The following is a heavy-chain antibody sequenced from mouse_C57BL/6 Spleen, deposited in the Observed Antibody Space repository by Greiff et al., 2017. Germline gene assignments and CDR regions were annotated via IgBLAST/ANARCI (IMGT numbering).Heavy chain of an antibody. J-gene: IGHJ4*01. CDR1: GYTFTSYD. D-gene: IGHD2-2*01. CDR2: IYPRDGST. CDR3: ARRVYGNDGAMDY. V-gene: IGHV1-85*01. Sequence: QVQLQQSGPELVKPGASVKLSCKASGYTFTSYDINWVKQRPGQGLEWIGWIYPRDGSTKYNEKFKGKATLTVDTSSSTAYMELHSLTSEDSTVYFCARRVYGNDGAMDYWGQGTSVNVSS.